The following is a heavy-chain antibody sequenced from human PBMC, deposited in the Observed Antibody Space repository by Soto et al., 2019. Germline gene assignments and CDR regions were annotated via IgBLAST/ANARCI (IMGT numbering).Heavy chain of an antibody. Sequence: SETLSLTCTFSGSSISGYYWTWIRQSPERGLEWIGYIHYSGSANYNPSLNSRLTMSVDRSKSQFSMKLASVTAADTAVYYCAKLFLAQWWYPDYWGQGALVTVSS. D-gene: IGHD2-15*01. CDR1: GSSISGYY. CDR3: AKLFLAQWWYPDY. V-gene: IGHV4-59*12. J-gene: IGHJ4*02. CDR2: IHYSGSA.